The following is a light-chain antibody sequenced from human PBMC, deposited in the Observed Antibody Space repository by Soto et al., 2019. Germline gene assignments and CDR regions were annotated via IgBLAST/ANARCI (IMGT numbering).Light chain of an antibody. Sequence: QPVLTQPPSASASLGASVTLTCTLSSGFSNYKVDWYQQRPGQGPRFVMRVGTGGIVGSKGDGIPDRFSVLGSGLNRYLTIKNILEEDESDYHCGADHGSGSNFVVFGGGTKVTVL. CDR2: VGTGGIVG. CDR3: GADHGSGSNFVV. J-gene: IGLJ2*01. CDR1: SGFSNYK. V-gene: IGLV9-49*01.